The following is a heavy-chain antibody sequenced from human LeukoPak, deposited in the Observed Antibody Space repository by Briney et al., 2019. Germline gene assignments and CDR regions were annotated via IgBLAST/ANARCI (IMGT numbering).Heavy chain of an antibody. CDR2: IYYSGST. D-gene: IGHD6-19*01. V-gene: IGHV4-39*07. J-gene: IGHJ4*02. CDR1: GGPISSSTYY. CDR3: ARSEQWLVPLDH. Sequence: PSETLSLTCTVSGGPISSSTYYWGWIRQPPGKGLEWFGRIYYSGSTYYNPSLKSRVPIPVDTSKNQFSLKLSSVTAADTAVYYCARSEQWLVPLDHWGQGTLVTVSS.